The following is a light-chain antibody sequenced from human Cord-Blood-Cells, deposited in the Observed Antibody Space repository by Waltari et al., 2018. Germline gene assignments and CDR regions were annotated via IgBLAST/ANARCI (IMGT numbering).Light chain of an antibody. Sequence: QSALTQPASVSGSPGQSITISCTGTSSDGGGYNYVSWYQQHPGKAPKLMIYDVSNRPTGVSNRFSGSKSGNTAYLTISGLQAEDEADYYCSSYTSSSTYVFGTGTKVTVL. CDR3: SSYTSSSTYV. CDR2: DVS. CDR1: SSDGGGYNY. V-gene: IGLV2-14*01. J-gene: IGLJ1*01.